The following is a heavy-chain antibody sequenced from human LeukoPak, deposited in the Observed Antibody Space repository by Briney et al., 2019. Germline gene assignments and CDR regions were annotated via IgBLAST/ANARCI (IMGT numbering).Heavy chain of an antibody. CDR1: GFTFSSYA. CDR2: ISGSGDYT. J-gene: IGHJ5*02. V-gene: IGHV3-23*01. D-gene: IGHD6-13*01. Sequence: PGGSLRLSCAASGFTFSSYAMSWVRQAPGRGLEWVSAISGSGDYTNYADSVKGRFTISRDNSKNTLYLQMNNLRAEDTAVYYCAKDLAAAAGNWFDPWGQGTLVTVSS. CDR3: AKDLAAAAGNWFDP.